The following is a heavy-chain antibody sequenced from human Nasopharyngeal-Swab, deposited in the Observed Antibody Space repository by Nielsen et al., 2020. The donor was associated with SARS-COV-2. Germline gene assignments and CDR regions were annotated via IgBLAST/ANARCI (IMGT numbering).Heavy chain of an antibody. J-gene: IGHJ3*02. CDR2: MSSSKNYI. CDR3: AKSLGQLLEWFTYDILTGYYSDAFDI. CDR1: GFTFSIYS. D-gene: IGHD3-9*01. Sequence: GESLKISCAASGFTFSIYSMNWVRQAPGKGLEWVSSMSSSKNYIYYEDSVKGRFTISRDNTKKSLYLQMNSLRAEDTAVDYCAKSLGQLLEWFTYDILTGYYSDAFDIWGQGTMVTVSS. V-gene: IGHV3-21*01.